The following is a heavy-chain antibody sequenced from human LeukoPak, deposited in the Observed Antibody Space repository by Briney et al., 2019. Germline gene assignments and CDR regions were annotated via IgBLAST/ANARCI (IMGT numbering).Heavy chain of an antibody. CDR2: ISSSSSYI. Sequence: AGGSLGLSCAASGFTFSSYSMNWVRQAPGKGLEWVSSISSSSSYIYYADSVKGRFTISRDNAKNSLYLQMNSLRAEDTAVYYCARDRPGSSSWYGGDNYWGQGTLVTVSS. CDR3: ARDRPGSSSWYGGDNY. CDR1: GFTFSSYS. V-gene: IGHV3-21*01. D-gene: IGHD6-13*01. J-gene: IGHJ4*02.